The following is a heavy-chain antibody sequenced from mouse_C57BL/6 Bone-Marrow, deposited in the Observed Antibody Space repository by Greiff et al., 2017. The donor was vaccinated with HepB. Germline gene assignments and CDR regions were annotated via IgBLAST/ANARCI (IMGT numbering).Heavy chain of an antibody. V-gene: IGHV1-26*01. CDR1: GYTFTDYY. D-gene: IGHD2-13*01. Sequence: VQLQQSGPELVKPGASVKISCKASGYTFTDYYMNWVKQSHGKSLEWIGDINPNNGGTSYNQKFKGKATLTVDKSSSTAYMELRSLTSEDSAVYYCARPGGDYVRATHFDYWGQGTTLTVSS. CDR2: INPNNGGT. CDR3: ARPGGDYVRATHFDY. J-gene: IGHJ2*01.